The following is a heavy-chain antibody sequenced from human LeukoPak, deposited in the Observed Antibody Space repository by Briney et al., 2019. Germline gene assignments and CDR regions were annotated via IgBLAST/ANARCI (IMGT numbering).Heavy chain of an antibody. CDR3: ARAYGDSPFFLWP. CDR2: IIPIFGTA. D-gene: IGHD4-17*01. V-gene: IGHV1-69*06. J-gene: IGHJ5*02. CDR1: GGTFSSYA. Sequence: SVKVSCKASGGTFSSYAISWVRQAPGQGLEWMGGIIPIFGTANYAQKFQGRVTITADKSTSTAYMELSSLRSEDTAVYYCARAYGDSPFFLWPWGQGTLVTVSS.